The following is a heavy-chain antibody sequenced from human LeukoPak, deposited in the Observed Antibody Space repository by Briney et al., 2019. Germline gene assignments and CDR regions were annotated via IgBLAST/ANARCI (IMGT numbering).Heavy chain of an antibody. CDR1: GYTFSGYY. CDR2: INPNSGGT. CDR3: ARVSGWFGDY. Sequence: ASVKVSCKTSGYTFSGYYMHWVRQAPGQGLEWMGWINPNSGGTNYAQKFQGRVTMTRDSSISTAYMELSRLRFDDAAVCYCARVSGWFGDYWGQGTLVTVSS. V-gene: IGHV1-2*02. J-gene: IGHJ4*02. D-gene: IGHD3-10*01.